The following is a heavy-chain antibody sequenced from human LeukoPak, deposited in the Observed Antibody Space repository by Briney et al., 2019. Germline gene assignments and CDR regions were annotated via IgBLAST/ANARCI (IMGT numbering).Heavy chain of an antibody. J-gene: IGHJ4*02. D-gene: IGHD6-13*01. CDR3: ARVLSSSWSGTVCDY. CDR2: ARDKPNSYTT. Sequence: GGSLRLSCAASGFTFSSYSMNWVRQAPGKGLEWVGRARDKPNSYTTEYAASVKGRFTISRDDSKNSLYLQLNSLKTEDTAVYYCARVLSSSWSGTVCDYWGQGTLVTVSS. V-gene: IGHV3-72*01. CDR1: GFTFSSYS.